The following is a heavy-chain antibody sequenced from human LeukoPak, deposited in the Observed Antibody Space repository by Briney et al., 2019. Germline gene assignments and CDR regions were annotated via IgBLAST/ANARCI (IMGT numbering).Heavy chain of an antibody. J-gene: IGHJ4*02. CDR3: ARDQGNGYCSSTSCYERLDH. CDR1: GFTVSSNY. Sequence: GGSLRLSCAASGFTVSSNYMSWVRQAPGKGLEWVSVIYSGDTTYYADSVKGRFTISRDTSKNALYLQMNSLRAEDTAVYYCARDQGNGYCSSTSCYERLDHWGQGTLVTVSS. V-gene: IGHV3-66*01. CDR2: IYSGDTT. D-gene: IGHD2-2*03.